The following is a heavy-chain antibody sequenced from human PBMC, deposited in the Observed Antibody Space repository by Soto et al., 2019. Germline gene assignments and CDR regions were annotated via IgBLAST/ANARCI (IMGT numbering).Heavy chain of an antibody. CDR3: ALIGTTENWFDP. J-gene: IGHJ5*02. D-gene: IGHD1-7*01. V-gene: IGHV3-30-3*01. CDR2: ISYDGSNK. CDR1: GFTFSSYA. Sequence: GGSLRLSCAASGFTFSSYAMHWVRQAPGKGLEWVAVISYDGSNKYYADSVKGRFTISRDNSKNTLYLQMNSLRAEDTAVYYCALIGTTENWFDPWGQGTLVTVSA.